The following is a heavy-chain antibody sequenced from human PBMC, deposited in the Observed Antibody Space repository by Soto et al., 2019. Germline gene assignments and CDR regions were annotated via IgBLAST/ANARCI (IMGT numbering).Heavy chain of an antibody. CDR3: ARVRSYSYGQGYGMDV. J-gene: IGHJ6*02. CDR1: GFTFSTYS. V-gene: IGHV3-21*01. CDR2: ISSSSGYI. D-gene: IGHD5-18*01. Sequence: GGSLRLSCAASGFTFSTYSMNWVRQAPGKGLEWVSSISSSSGYIYYADSVKGRFTISRDDTKNSLSLQMDSLRAEDTAVYYCARVRSYSYGQGYGMDVWGQGTTVTVSS.